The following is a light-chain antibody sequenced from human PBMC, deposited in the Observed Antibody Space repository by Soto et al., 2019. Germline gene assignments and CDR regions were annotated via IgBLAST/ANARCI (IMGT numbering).Light chain of an antibody. CDR1: QSITTY. Sequence: DIQMTQSPSSLSASVGDRVTITCRASQSITTYFNRYQQEPGKAPKLLIYAATHLKRGAPSRFSGSGFGTDFTLTINGLQPEDFATYYWQLSYRTPYTFGPGPKVEIK. CDR2: AAT. J-gene: IGKJ2*01. V-gene: IGKV1-39*01. CDR3: QLSYRTPYT.